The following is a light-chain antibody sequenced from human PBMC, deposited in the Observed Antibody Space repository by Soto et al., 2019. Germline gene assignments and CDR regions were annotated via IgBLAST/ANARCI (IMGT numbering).Light chain of an antibody. V-gene: IGLV1-51*01. CDR2: DNN. CDR3: QSYDSSLTGYV. CDR1: SSNIGNNY. J-gene: IGLJ1*01. Sequence: QSVLTQPPSVSAVPGQQVTISCSGSSSNIGNNYVSWYQQLPGTAPKLLIYDNNKRPSGISDRFSASKSGTSASLAITGLQAEDEAEYYCQSYDSSLTGYVFGSGTKVTAL.